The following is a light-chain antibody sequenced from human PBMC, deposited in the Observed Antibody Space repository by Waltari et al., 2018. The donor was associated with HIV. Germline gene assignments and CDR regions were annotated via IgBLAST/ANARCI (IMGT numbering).Light chain of an antibody. CDR2: DAS. V-gene: IGKV3-11*01. Sequence: EIVVTQSPPTRSLSPGESATPPCRASKIVSSYLAWYQQKPAKAPRLLLYDASNRATGIPARFSGSGSGTDFPLTISSLEPEDFAVYYCQQRSNWPPWTFGEGTKVEIK. J-gene: IGKJ1*01. CDR3: QQRSNWPPWT. CDR1: KIVSSY.